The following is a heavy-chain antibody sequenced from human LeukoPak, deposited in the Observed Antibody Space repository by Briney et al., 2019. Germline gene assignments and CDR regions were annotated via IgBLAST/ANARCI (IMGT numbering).Heavy chain of an antibody. V-gene: IGHV1-18*01. J-gene: IGHJ4*02. Sequence: GASVKVSCKASGYTFTSYGISWVRQAPGQGLEWMGWISAYNGNTNYAQKLQGRVTMTTDTSTSTAYMELRSLRSADTAVYSCAIDSGYYFDYWGQGTLVTVSS. CDR3: AIDSGYYFDY. CDR1: GYTFTSYG. D-gene: IGHD5-12*01. CDR2: ISAYNGNT.